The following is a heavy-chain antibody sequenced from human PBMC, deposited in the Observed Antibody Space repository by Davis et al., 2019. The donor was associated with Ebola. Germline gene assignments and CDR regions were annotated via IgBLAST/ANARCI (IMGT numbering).Heavy chain of an antibody. CDR1: GYTFTGYY. Sequence: ASVKVSCKASGYTFTGYYMHWVRQAPGQGLEWMGWINPNSGGTNYAQKFQGRVTMTRDTSISTAYMELSRLRSDDTAVYYCAREFGDCSGGSCYFNRFFDYWGQGTLVTVSS. CDR3: AREFGDCSGGSCYFNRFFDY. D-gene: IGHD2-15*01. J-gene: IGHJ4*02. V-gene: IGHV1-2*02. CDR2: INPNSGGT.